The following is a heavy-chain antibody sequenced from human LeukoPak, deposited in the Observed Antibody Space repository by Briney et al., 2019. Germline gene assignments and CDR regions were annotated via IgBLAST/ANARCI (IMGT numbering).Heavy chain of an antibody. D-gene: IGHD3-10*01. CDR2: ISWNSGSV. Sequence: GGALRLSCAASGVTFDDYDRHWFRHAPGKGVEGVSGISWNSGSVGYELSVKGRFTISSDNAKHSLYLQTNSLRAEHPALYYCAKDGYYYDGSGSQNGYYYGMDVWGQGPTVTVSS. CDR3: AKDGYYYDGSGSQNGYYYGMDV. V-gene: IGHV3-9*01. J-gene: IGHJ6*02. CDR1: GVTFDDYD.